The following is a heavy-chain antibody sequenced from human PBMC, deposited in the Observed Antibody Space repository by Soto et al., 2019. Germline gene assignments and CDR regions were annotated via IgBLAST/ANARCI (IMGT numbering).Heavy chain of an antibody. J-gene: IGHJ3*02. D-gene: IGHD3-10*01. CDR3: ARGAGSYFRRVVGAFDI. CDR1: GFSFSSYW. Sequence: GGSLRLSCAASGFSFSSYWMTWVRQAPGKGLEWVANIKQDGSEKFYVDSVKGRFTISRDNAKNSLYLQMNSLRVEDTAVYYCARGAGSYFRRVVGAFDIWGQGTMVTVSS. V-gene: IGHV3-7*04. CDR2: IKQDGSEK.